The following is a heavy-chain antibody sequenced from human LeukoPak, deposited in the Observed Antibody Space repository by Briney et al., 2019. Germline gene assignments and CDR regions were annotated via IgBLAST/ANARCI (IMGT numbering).Heavy chain of an antibody. D-gene: IGHD4-17*01. J-gene: IGHJ4*02. CDR2: IIGSGGST. Sequence: PGGSLRLSCAASGFTFSSYAMSWVRQAPGKGLECVSAIIGSGGSTYYAGSVKGRFTISRDNSKHTLYLQMNTLRAEDTAVYYCEKDKSRYGDYVGGDYWGQGTLVTVSS. CDR3: EKDKSRYGDYVGGDY. CDR1: GFTFSSYA. V-gene: IGHV3-23*01.